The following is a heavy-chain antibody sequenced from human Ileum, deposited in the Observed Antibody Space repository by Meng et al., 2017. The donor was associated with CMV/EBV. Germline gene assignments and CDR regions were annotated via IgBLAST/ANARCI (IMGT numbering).Heavy chain of an antibody. CDR3: VRQVVAASFDY. V-gene: IGHV4-30-4*08. J-gene: IGHJ4*02. CDR2: IYYSGSP. CDR1: GGSITIGNYY. D-gene: IGHD2-15*01. Sequence: PEPVKPSPARSLTAVVAGGSITIGNYYWSWIRQPPGRGLEWIGYIYYSGSPYYKPSLKSRVTISLDTSKNQFSLNLRSVTATDSAVYYCVRQVVAASFDYWGQGALVTVSS.